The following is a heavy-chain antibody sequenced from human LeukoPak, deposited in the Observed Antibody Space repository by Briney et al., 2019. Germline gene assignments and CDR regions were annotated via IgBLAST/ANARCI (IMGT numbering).Heavy chain of an antibody. CDR3: ARDLRYSSWGFDY. CDR1: GGTFSSYA. Sequence: SVKVSCKASGGTFSSYAISWVQQAPGQGLEWMGGIIPIFGTANYAQKFQGRVTITTDESTSTAYMELSSLRSEDTAVYYCARDLRYSSWGFDYWGQGTLVTVSS. J-gene: IGHJ4*02. V-gene: IGHV1-69*05. D-gene: IGHD6-13*01. CDR2: IIPIFGTA.